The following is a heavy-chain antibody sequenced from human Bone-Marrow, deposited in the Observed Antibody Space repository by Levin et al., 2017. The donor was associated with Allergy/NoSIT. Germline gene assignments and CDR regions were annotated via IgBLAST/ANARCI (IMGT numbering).Heavy chain of an antibody. CDR2: IYSGGTT. CDR3: ARNVPLTANGY. D-gene: IGHD2-8*01. CDR1: GFTVYNNY. J-gene: IGHJ4*02. V-gene: IGHV3-66*01. Sequence: GESLKISCAVSGFTVYNNYMSWVRQAPGKGLEWVSLIYSGGTTQYADSVKGRFTIPRDSSKNTLYLQMNRLTTEYTAMYYCARNVPLTANGYWGQGTLVTVSS.